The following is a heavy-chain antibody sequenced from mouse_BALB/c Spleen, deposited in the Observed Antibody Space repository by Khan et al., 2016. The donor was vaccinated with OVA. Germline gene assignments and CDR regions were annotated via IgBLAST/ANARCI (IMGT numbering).Heavy chain of an antibody. Sequence: QVQLKESGAELAKPGASVKMSCKASGYTFTTYWMHWVKQRPGQGLEWIGYINPTSGYTDYNEKFKDRATLSADKSSSTAYIQLSSLSSEDSAVYYCTRDRMDYWGQGTTLTVSS. J-gene: IGHJ2*01. CDR2: INPTSGYT. CDR3: TRDRMDY. V-gene: IGHV1-7*01. CDR1: GYTFTTYW.